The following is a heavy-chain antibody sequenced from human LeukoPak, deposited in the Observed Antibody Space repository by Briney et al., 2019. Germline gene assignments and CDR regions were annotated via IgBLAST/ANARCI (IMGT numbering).Heavy chain of an antibody. CDR2: IYYGGST. Sequence: SETLSLTCTVSGGPISSGDYYWSRIPQPPGEGLDWNGYIYYGGSTYYNPSLKSRVTISVDTSKIQFFLKLSSVSAADTAVYYCLTNYYDSSGYYYGDYWGQGTLVTVSS. CDR3: LTNYYDSSGYYYGDY. CDR1: GGPISSGDYY. V-gene: IGHV4-30-4*08. D-gene: IGHD3-22*01. J-gene: IGHJ4*02.